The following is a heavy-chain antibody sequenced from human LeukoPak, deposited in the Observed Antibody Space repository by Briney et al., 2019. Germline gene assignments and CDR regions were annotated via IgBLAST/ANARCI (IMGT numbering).Heavy chain of an antibody. Sequence: SVKVSCKASGFTFTTYGISWVRQAPGQGLEWMGGIIPIFGTANYAQKFQGRVTITADESTSTAYMELSSLRSEDTAVYYCARGYCSGGSCYWEGDAFDIWGQGTMVTVSS. D-gene: IGHD2-15*01. CDR1: GFTFTTYG. V-gene: IGHV1-69*13. CDR3: ARGYCSGGSCYWEGDAFDI. J-gene: IGHJ3*02. CDR2: IIPIFGTA.